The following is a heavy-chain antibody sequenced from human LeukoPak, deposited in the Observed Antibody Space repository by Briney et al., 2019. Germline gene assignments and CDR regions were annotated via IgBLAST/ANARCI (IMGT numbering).Heavy chain of an antibody. CDR3: ARETLPTYYDILTGYYRPSNWFDP. D-gene: IGHD3-9*01. J-gene: IGHJ5*02. CDR2: IYHSGST. Sequence: SETLSLTCTVSGGSISSGGYYWSWIRQPPGKGLEWIGYIYHSGSTYYNPSLKGRVTISVDRSKNQFSLKLSSVTAADTAVYYCARETLPTYYDILTGYYRPSNWFDPWGQGTLVTVSS. V-gene: IGHV4-30-2*01. CDR1: GGSISSGGYY.